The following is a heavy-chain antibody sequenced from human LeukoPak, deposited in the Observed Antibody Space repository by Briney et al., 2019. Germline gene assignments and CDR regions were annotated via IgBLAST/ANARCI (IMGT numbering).Heavy chain of an antibody. V-gene: IGHV3-9*01. Sequence: GGSLRLSCAASGFTLDDYAMHWVRQAPGKGLEWVSGICWNSGSIDYADSVRGRFTISRDNAKNSLYLQMNILRAEDTALYYCAKSAGDYYDSSGFQRVFDYWGQGTLVTVSS. CDR2: ICWNSGSI. CDR3: AKSAGDYYDSSGFQRVFDY. CDR1: GFTLDDYA. J-gene: IGHJ4*02. D-gene: IGHD3-22*01.